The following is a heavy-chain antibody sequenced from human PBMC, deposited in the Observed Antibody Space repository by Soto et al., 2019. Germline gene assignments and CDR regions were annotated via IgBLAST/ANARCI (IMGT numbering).Heavy chain of an antibody. V-gene: IGHV3-11*05. J-gene: IGHJ4*02. CDR1: GFTFGDYY. Sequence: QVHLVESGGGLVKPGGSLRLSCAASGFTFGDYYMTWIRQAPGKGLEWVAYISSTGTYTNYADSVKGRFTISRDNAKNSLYLQMSSLRDEDTAVYLCVRDPSRRAPPDYWGQGTLVTVSS. CDR2: ISSTGTYT. CDR3: VRDPSRRAPPDY.